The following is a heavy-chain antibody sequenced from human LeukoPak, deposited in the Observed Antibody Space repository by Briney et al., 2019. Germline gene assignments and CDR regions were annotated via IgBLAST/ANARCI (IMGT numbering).Heavy chain of an antibody. CDR3: ASSGSSGWYGHYYYMDV. D-gene: IGHD6-19*01. J-gene: IGHJ6*03. CDR1: GGSISSHY. CDR2: IYYSGST. Sequence: SETLSLTCTVSGGSISSHYWSWIRQLPGKGLEWIGYIYYSGSTNYNPSLKSRVTISVDTSKNRFSLKLSSVTAADTAVYYCASSGSSGWYGHYYYMDVWGKGTTVTVSS. V-gene: IGHV4-59*11.